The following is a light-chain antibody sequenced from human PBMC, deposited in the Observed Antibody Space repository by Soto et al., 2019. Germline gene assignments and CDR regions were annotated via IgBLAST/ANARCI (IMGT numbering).Light chain of an antibody. CDR1: QTIISNY. CDR3: QLYGSSPKT. J-gene: IGKJ1*01. V-gene: IGKV3-20*01. Sequence: EIVLTQSPGTLSLSPGERATLSCRATQTIISNYLAWYQQKPGQAPNLLIHGASTRATGIPDRFSGSGSGTDFTLTISRLEPEDFAVYYCQLYGSSPKTFGQGTKVEV. CDR2: GAS.